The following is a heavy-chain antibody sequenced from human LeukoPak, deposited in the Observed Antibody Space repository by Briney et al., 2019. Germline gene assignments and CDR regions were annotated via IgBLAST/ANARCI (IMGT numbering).Heavy chain of an antibody. CDR2: INTDGSST. CDR1: GFTFSSSR. J-gene: IGHJ4*02. Sequence: GGSLRLSCAASGFTFSSSRMLWVRQTPGKGLVWVSNINTDGSSTYYADSVKGRFTISRDNSKNTLYLQMNSLRAEDTAVYYCARDSGWEVVPALDYWGQGTLVTVSS. V-gene: IGHV3-74*01. D-gene: IGHD2-2*01. CDR3: ARDSGWEVVPALDY.